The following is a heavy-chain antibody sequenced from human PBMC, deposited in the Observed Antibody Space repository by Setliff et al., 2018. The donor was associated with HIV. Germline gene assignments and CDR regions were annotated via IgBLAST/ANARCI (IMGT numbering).Heavy chain of an antibody. V-gene: IGHV4-39*02. CDR1: GGSITSTTYY. J-gene: IGHJ4*02. D-gene: IGHD2-21*02. CDR3: AREGDGIDF. Sequence: SETLSLTCTVSGGSITSTTYYWGWIRQPPGKGLEWIGTIHYTGNTYHNPPLKSRVTISVEASKNQISLKLTAVTAADSAVYYCAREGDGIDFWGQGTLVTVSS. CDR2: IHYTGNT.